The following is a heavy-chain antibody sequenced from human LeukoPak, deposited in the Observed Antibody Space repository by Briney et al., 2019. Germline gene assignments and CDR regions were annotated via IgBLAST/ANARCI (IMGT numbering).Heavy chain of an antibody. CDR2: ISSSSSYI. CDR3: ARAFNYGDYENYYYYGMDV. Sequence: GGSLRLSGAASGFTFSSYSMTWVRQAPGKGLEWVSSISSSSSYIDYADSVKGRFTISRDNAKNSLYLQMNSLRAEDTAVYYCARAFNYGDYENYYYYGMDVWGQGTTVTVSS. D-gene: IGHD4-17*01. CDR1: GFTFSSYS. V-gene: IGHV3-21*01. J-gene: IGHJ6*02.